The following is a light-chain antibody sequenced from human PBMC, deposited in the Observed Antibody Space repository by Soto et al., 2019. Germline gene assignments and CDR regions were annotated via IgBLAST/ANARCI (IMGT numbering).Light chain of an antibody. CDR1: QIISNDY. V-gene: IGKV3-20*01. J-gene: IGKJ1*01. CDR3: QQYGSSSGT. Sequence: ESVLTQSPGTLSLTPGERATLSCRASQIISNDYLAWYQQKLGQAPTHLIYGASSRATAIPDRFSGSGSGTDFTLTISRVEPEDFAVYYCQQYGSSSGTFGQGTKVAIK. CDR2: GAS.